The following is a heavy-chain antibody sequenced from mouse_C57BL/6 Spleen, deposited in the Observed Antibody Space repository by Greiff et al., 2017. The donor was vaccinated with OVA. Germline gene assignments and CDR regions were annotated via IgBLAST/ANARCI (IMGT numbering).Heavy chain of an antibody. CDR2: IYPRSGNT. J-gene: IGHJ4*01. CDR1: GYTFTSYG. V-gene: IGHV1-81*01. Sequence: VQLQQSGAELARPGASVKLSCKASGYTFTSYGISWVKQRTGQGLEWIGEIYPRSGNTYYNEKFKGKATLTADKSSSTAYMELRSLTSEDSAVYFCARSAYGNLYYAMDYWGQGTSVTVSS. D-gene: IGHD2-1*01. CDR3: ARSAYGNLYYAMDY.